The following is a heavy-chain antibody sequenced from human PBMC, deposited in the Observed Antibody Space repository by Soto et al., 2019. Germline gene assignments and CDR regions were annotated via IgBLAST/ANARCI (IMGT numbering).Heavy chain of an antibody. Sequence: PGGSLRLSCAASGFTFSSYSMNWVRQAPGKGLEWVSGINWNGGSTVYADSVKGRFTISRDNAKNSLYLQMNSLRAEDTALYYCARVLSSGNSDPFDYWGQGTLVTVSS. CDR2: INWNGGST. D-gene: IGHD3-22*01. CDR3: ARVLSSGNSDPFDY. V-gene: IGHV3-20*04. CDR1: GFTFSSYS. J-gene: IGHJ4*02.